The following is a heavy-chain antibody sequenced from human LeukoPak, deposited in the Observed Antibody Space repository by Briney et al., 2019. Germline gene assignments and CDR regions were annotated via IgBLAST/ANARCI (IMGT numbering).Heavy chain of an antibody. CDR2: ITTSGGAK. CDR1: GFTFSSYS. J-gene: IGHJ4*02. V-gene: IGHV3-48*01. D-gene: IGHD6-13*01. CDR3: ARSIPYGTTWYGRSDY. Sequence: GGSLRLSCAASGFTFSSYSMNWVRQAPGKGLEWISYITTSGGAKNYADSVKGRFTISRDNAENSLYLQMSSLRAEDTAIYYCARSIPYGTTWYGRSDYWGQGTLVTVSS.